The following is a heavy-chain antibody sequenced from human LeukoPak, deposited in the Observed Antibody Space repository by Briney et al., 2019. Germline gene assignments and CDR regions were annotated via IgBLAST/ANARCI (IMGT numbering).Heavy chain of an antibody. D-gene: IGHD6-13*01. CDR2: IWYDGGNK. Sequence: PGGSLRLSCAASGFTFSSHVMHWVRQAPGKGLEWVAVIWYDGGNKYYADSVKGRFTISRDNSKNTMYLQMNSLRAEDTAMYYCARVAPIYSSSLYYLDYWGQGTLVTVSS. CDR1: GFTFSSHV. J-gene: IGHJ4*02. CDR3: ARVAPIYSSSLYYLDY. V-gene: IGHV3-33*08.